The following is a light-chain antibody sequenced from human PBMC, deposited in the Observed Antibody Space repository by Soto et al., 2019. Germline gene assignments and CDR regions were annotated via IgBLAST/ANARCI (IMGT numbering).Light chain of an antibody. CDR2: DAS. V-gene: IGKV3-20*01. CDR3: QQYGNSPYA. CDR1: QSVSSNY. Sequence: EIVLTQSPGTLSLSPGERATLSCRASQSVSSNYLAWYQQKSGQAPRLLIYDASSRATGIPDRFSGSGSGTDFTLTISKLEPEDFAVYYCQQYGNSPYAFGQRTELEI. J-gene: IGKJ2*01.